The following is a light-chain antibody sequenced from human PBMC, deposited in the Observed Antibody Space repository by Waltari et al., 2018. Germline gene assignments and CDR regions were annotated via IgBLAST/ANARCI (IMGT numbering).Light chain of an antibody. Sequence: QLVLTHSPSASASLGASVKLTCTLSSGHSNNVIAWLQQQPEKGPRYLMKVNSDGSHSKGDEIPDRFSGSTSGAERYLTISSVQPEDEADYYCQTGGHGTWVFGGGTKLTVL. CDR2: VNSDGSH. CDR3: QTGGHGTWV. CDR1: SGHSNNV. V-gene: IGLV4-69*01. J-gene: IGLJ3*02.